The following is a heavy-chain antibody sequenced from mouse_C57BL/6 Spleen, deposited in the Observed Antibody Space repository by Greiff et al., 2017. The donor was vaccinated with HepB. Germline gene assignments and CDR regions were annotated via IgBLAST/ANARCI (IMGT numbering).Heavy chain of an antibody. J-gene: IGHJ4*01. CDR2: INPSSGYT. V-gene: IGHV1-4*01. Sequence: VKLVESGAELARPGASVKMSCKASGYTFTSYTMHWVKQRPGQGLEWIGYINPSSGYTKYNQKFKDKATLTADKSSSTAYMQLSSLTSEDSAVYYCARGGYAMDYWGQGTSVTVSS. CDR3: ARGGYAMDY. CDR1: GYTFTSYT.